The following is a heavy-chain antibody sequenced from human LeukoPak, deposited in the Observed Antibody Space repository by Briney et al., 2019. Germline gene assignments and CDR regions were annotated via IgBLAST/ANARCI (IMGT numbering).Heavy chain of an antibody. CDR1: GGSFSGYY. V-gene: IGHV4-34*01. Sequence: KSSETLSLTCAVYGGSFSGYYWSWIRQPPGKGLEWIGEINHSGSTNYNPSLKSRVTISVDTSKNQFSLKLSSVTAADTAVYYCARHEGATYYDYVWGRTGVDYWGQGTLVTVSS. CDR3: ARHEGATYYDYVWGRTGVDY. J-gene: IGHJ4*02. CDR2: INHSGST. D-gene: IGHD3-16*01.